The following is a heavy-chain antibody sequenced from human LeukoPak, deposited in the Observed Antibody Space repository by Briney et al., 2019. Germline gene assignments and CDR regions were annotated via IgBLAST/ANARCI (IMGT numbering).Heavy chain of an antibody. D-gene: IGHD6-13*01. CDR1: GFTFSSYA. Sequence: GGSLRLSCAASGFTFSSYAMSWVRQAPGKGLEWVSGISGSGGGTYYADSVKGRFTIPRDNSKNTLYLQMNSLRVEDTAVYYCAKDRYSSSWYWDYWGQGTLVTLSS. CDR3: AKDRYSSSWYWDY. CDR2: ISGSGGGT. J-gene: IGHJ4*02. V-gene: IGHV3-23*01.